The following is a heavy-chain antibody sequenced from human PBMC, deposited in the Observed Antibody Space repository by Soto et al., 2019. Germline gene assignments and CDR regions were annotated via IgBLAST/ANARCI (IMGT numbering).Heavy chain of an antibody. J-gene: IGHJ4*02. D-gene: IGHD2-21*02. CDR3: AREDSVVVTAIGLDY. CDR2: ISAYNGNT. Sequence: GPVKVSCKASGYTFTSYGISWVRQAPGQGLEWMGWISAYNGNTNYAQKLQGRVTMTTDTSTSTAYMELRSLRSDDTAVYYCAREDSVVVTAIGLDYWGQGTLVTVSS. V-gene: IGHV1-18*01. CDR1: GYTFTSYG.